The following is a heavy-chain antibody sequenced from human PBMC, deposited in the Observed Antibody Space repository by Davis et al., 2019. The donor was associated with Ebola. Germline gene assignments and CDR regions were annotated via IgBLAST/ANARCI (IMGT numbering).Heavy chain of an antibody. J-gene: IGHJ5*02. CDR1: GYTLTELS. D-gene: IGHD4-17*01. CDR3: ATSSLRGNWFDP. Sequence: ASVNVSCKVSGYTLTELSMHWVRQAPGKGLEWMGGFDPEDGETIYAQKFQGRVTMTEDTSTDTAYMELSSLRSEDTAVYYCATSSLRGNWFDPWGQGTLVTVSS. CDR2: FDPEDGET. V-gene: IGHV1-24*01.